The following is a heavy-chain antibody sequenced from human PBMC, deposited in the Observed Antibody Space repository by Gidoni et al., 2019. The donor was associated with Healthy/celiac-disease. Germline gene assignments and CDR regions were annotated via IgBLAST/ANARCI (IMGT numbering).Heavy chain of an antibody. CDR3: ARDRFRRRLSAPDYYYGMDV. J-gene: IGHJ6*02. V-gene: IGHV3-21*01. CDR2: ISSSSSYI. Sequence: EVQLVESGGGLVKPGGSLRLSCAASGFTFSRYSMNWVRQAPGKGLEWVSSISSSSSYIYYADSVKGRFTISRDNAKNSLYLQMNSLRAEDTAVYYCARDRFRRRLSAPDYYYGMDVWGQGTTVTVSS. CDR1: GFTFSRYS. D-gene: IGHD3-10*01.